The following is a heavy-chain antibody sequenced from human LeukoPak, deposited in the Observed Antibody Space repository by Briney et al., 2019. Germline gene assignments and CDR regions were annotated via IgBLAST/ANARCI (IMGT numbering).Heavy chain of an antibody. D-gene: IGHD3-10*01. J-gene: IGHJ3*02. V-gene: IGHV1-3*03. CDR2: INAGNGNT. Sequence: ASVKVSCKASGYTFTSYAMNWVRQAPGQRLEWMGWINAGNGNTKYSQEFQGRVTITRDTSASTAYMELSSLRSEDMAVYYCARGLGYYGSGSYYSKNAFDIWGQGTMVTVSS. CDR3: ARGLGYYGSGSYYSKNAFDI. CDR1: GYTFTSYA.